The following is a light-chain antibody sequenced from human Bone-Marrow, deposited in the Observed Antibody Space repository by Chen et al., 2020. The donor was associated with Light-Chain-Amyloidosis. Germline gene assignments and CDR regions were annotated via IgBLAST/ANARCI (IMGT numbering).Light chain of an antibody. CDR1: QNISSNY. V-gene: IGKV3-20*01. CDR3: KQYGTSPLT. Sequence: EIVLTQSPGTLSLSPGEGANLSCRASQNISSNYLTWYQQKFGQAPRLLIYGSSSRATGIPDRFTGSGSGTDFTLTINRLEPEDFAMYYCKQYGTSPLTFGGGTKVEIK. J-gene: IGKJ4*01. CDR2: GSS.